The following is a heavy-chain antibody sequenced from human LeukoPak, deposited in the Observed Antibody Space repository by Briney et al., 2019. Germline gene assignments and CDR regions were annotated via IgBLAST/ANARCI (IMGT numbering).Heavy chain of an antibody. CDR1: GFTVSDNY. Sequence: GGSLRLSCAASGFTVSDNYMSWVRQAPGKGLEWVSVIYVGGNTYYADSVKGRFTISRDNSKNTLYLQMNSLRAEDTAVYYCAKWILAYYDFWSGSGYFDYWGQGTLVTVSS. J-gene: IGHJ4*02. CDR3: AKWILAYYDFWSGSGYFDY. V-gene: IGHV3-53*01. D-gene: IGHD3-3*01. CDR2: IYVGGNT.